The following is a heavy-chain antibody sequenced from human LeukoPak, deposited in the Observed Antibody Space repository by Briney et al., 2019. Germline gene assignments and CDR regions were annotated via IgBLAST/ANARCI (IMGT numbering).Heavy chain of an antibody. J-gene: IGHJ4*02. D-gene: IGHD1-26*01. CDR3: ARAFGSYLVFYFDY. V-gene: IGHV3-20*04. CDR2: INWNGGST. CDR1: GFTLSTYW. Sequence: GGSLRLSCAASGFTLSTYWMHWVRQAPGKGLEWVSGINWNGGSTGYADSVKGRFTISRDNAKNSLYLQMNSLRAEDTAVYYCARAFGSYLVFYFDYWGQGTLVTVSS.